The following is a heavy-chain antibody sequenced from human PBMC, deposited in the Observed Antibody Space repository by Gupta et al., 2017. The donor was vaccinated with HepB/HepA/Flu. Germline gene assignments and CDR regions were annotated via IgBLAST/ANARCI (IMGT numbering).Heavy chain of an antibody. D-gene: IGHD3-10*01. V-gene: IGHV4-4*07. CDR2: ILGVGLT. CDR1: GESFSDYY. Sequence: QVQLQESGPGLVKSSETLSLTCTVSGESFSDYYWSWVRQPAGKGLEWIGRILGVGLTNYNPSFGSRVTMSIDTSKNQFSLKLKSVTAADTAIYYCARDSEAFDFWGQGTVGTVTS. J-gene: IGHJ3*01. CDR3: ARDSEAFDF.